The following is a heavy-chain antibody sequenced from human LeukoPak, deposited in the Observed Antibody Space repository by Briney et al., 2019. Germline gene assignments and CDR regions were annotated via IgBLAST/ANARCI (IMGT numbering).Heavy chain of an antibody. CDR3: ARDGRGSYSWFDP. CDR2: MNPNSGNT. CDR1: GYTFTSYD. V-gene: IGHV1-8*03. D-gene: IGHD1-26*01. J-gene: IGHJ5*02. Sequence: ASVKVSCKASGYTFTSYDINWVRQATGQGLEWMGWMNPNSGNTGYAQKFQGRVTITRNTSISTAYMELSSLRSEDTTVYYCARDGRGSYSWFDPWGQGTLVTVSS.